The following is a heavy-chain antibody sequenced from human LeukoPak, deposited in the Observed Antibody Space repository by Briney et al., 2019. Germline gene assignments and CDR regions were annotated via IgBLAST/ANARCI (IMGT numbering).Heavy chain of an antibody. V-gene: IGHV3-11*06. D-gene: IGHD5-12*01. Sequence: GGSLRLSCAASGFTFSDYYMSWIRQAPGKGLEWVSSISSSSSYIYYADSVKGRFTISRDNAKNSLYLQMNSLRAEDTAVYYCARVGSGYGLNYYYMDVWGKGTTVTVSS. CDR3: ARVGSGYGLNYYYMDV. CDR2: ISSSSSYI. J-gene: IGHJ6*03. CDR1: GFTFSDYY.